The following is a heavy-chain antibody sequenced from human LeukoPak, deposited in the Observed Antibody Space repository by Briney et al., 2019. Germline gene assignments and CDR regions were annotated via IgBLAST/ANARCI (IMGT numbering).Heavy chain of an antibody. D-gene: IGHD1-1*01. V-gene: IGHV1-2*06. CDR1: GYTFTGYF. Sequence: ASVKVSCKASGYTFTGYFMHWVRRAPGQGLEWMGRINPNSGGTDYAQKFQGRVTMTRDTSINTAYMELSRLRSDDTAVYYCAREFNNNWPFDYWGQGTLVTVSS. J-gene: IGHJ4*02. CDR2: INPNSGGT. CDR3: AREFNNNWPFDY.